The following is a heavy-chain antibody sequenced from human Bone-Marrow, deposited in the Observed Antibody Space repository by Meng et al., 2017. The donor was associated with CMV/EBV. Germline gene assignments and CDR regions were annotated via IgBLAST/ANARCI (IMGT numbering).Heavy chain of an antibody. Sequence: GESLKISCAASGFTFSSHGMHWVRQAPGKGLEWVAFTRIGEGEKYNPDSVKGRFTISRDNSKNMMYLQMNSLRPEDTALYYCAKGRSDSWHQLDHWGQATLVTVSS. CDR3: AKGRSDSWHQLDH. CDR1: GFTFSSHG. V-gene: IGHV3-30*02. J-gene: IGHJ4*02. D-gene: IGHD6-13*01. CDR2: TRIGEGEK.